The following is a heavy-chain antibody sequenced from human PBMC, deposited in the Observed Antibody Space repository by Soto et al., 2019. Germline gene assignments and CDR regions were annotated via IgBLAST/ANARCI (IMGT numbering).Heavy chain of an antibody. CDR1: GYSVTSGSY. CDR2: VYLSGHT. Sequence: SETLSLTCTVAGYSVTSGSYWGWFRQHPDKGLDWIGSVYLSGHTYRNPSLMRRVTISIDTSKNPFSLKLTSVTAADTAVYYCARARIVVSGTIVDLWGLGPLVIVYS. V-gene: IGHV4-38-2*02. J-gene: IGHJ4*02. CDR3: ARARIVVSGTIVDL. D-gene: IGHD1-7*01.